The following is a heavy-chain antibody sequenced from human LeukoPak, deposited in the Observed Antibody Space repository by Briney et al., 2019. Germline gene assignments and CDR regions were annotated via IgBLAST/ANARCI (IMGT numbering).Heavy chain of an antibody. CDR2: IIPIFGTA. CDR1: GGTFSSYA. V-gene: IGHV1-69*06. D-gene: IGHD6-19*01. Sequence: SVKVSCKASGGTFSSYAINWVRQAPGQGLEWMGGIIPIFGTANYAQKFQGRVTITADKSTNTAYMELSSLRSEDTAVYYCAREGDSSGWYSFDYWGQGTLVTVSS. CDR3: AREGDSSGWYSFDY. J-gene: IGHJ4*02.